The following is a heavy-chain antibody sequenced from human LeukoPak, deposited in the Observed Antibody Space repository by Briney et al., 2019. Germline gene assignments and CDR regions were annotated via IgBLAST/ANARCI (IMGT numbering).Heavy chain of an antibody. CDR2: ITSSGNTI. Sequence: PGGSLRLSCAASGFTFSIYEMNWVRQAPGKGLEWVSYITSSGNTIYYADSVKGRFTIARDNAKNSLYLQMNSLRAEDTAVYYCARLTTMTTTGAPFDYWGQGTLVTVSS. CDR3: ARLTTMTTTGAPFDY. CDR1: GFTFSIYE. D-gene: IGHD4-17*01. J-gene: IGHJ4*02. V-gene: IGHV3-48*03.